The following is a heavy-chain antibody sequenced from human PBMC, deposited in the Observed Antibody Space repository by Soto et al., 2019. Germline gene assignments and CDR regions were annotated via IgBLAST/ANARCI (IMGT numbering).Heavy chain of an antibody. D-gene: IGHD2-2*01. V-gene: IGHV4-39*01. J-gene: IGHJ3*02. Sequence: QLQLQESGPGLVKPSETLSLTCTVSGGSISSSSYYWGWIRQPPGKGLEWIGSIYYSGSTYYNPSLKSRVTISVDTSKNQFSLKLSSVTAADTAVYYCARHPAIVPGDAFDIWGQGTMVTVSS. CDR3: ARHPAIVPGDAFDI. CDR2: IYYSGST. CDR1: GGSISSSSYY.